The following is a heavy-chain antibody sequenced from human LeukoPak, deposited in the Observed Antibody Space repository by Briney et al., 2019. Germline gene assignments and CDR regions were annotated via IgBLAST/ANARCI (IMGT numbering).Heavy chain of an antibody. CDR3: ARGGSFGLKANLDS. CDR2: MSPYGGDT. J-gene: IGHJ4*02. CDR1: GYTFTSYD. D-gene: IGHD3/OR15-3a*01. V-gene: IGHV1-8*01. Sequence: GASVKVSCKASGYTFTSYDINWVRQAAGQGLEWMGRMSPYGGDTKYAQKFQARVTMTRDTSVSTAYMELSSLSSEDTAVYYCARGGSFGLKANLDSWGQGTLVTVSS.